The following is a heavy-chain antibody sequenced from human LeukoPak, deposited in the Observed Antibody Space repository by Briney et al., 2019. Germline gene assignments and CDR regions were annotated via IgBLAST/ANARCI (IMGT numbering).Heavy chain of an antibody. V-gene: IGHV3-69-1*01. CDR2: VTRSGTI. D-gene: IGHD3-10*02. Sequence: GGSLRLSCAASGFSFSSYSMNWVRQAPGKGLEWVATVTRSGTIYYADSVKGRFTISRDNAKNSVYLQMNSLRDEDTALYSCARAQTMFWEFDGFDIWGRGTKVTVSS. J-gene: IGHJ3*02. CDR3: ARAQTMFWEFDGFDI. CDR1: GFSFSSYS.